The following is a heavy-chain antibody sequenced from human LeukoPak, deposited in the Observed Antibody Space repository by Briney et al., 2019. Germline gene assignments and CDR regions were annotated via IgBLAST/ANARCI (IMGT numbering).Heavy chain of an antibody. CDR2: IYLDDDK. CDR3: AHIITSVTHLVIDI. Sequence: SGPTLVNPTQTVTLTCTSSGISLSTTGVGVGWIRQPPGKALEWLALIYLDDDKRYSPSLKSRLTITKDTSKNQVVLTMTDMDPVDTPTFYCAHIITSVTHLVIDIWGQGTMVTVSS. J-gene: IGHJ3*02. D-gene: IGHD4-17*01. CDR1: GISLSTTGVG. V-gene: IGHV2-5*02.